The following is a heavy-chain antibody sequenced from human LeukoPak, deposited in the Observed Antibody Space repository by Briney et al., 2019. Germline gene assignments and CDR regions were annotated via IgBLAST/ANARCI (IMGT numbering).Heavy chain of an antibody. CDR3: ARQMVRGVVGDY. Sequence: PSETLSLTCTDSGGSISSSSYYWGWIRQPPGKGLEWIGSIYYSGSTYYNPSLKSRVAISVDTSKNQFSLKLSSVTAADTAVYYCARQMVRGVVGDYWGQGTLVTVSS. CDR2: IYYSGST. CDR1: GGSISSSSYY. J-gene: IGHJ4*02. V-gene: IGHV4-39*01. D-gene: IGHD3-10*01.